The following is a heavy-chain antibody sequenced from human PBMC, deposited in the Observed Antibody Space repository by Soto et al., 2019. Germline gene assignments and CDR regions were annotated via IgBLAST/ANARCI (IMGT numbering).Heavy chain of an antibody. CDR2: MNAKSGDT. V-gene: IGHV1-8*01. Sequence: ASVKVSCKASGYTFSDFYINWLLQAAGQGPEWMGWMNAKSGDTFSAQRLQGKFNMTWDTSLSTAYMEVGSLTSDDAAIYYCARGNPFNYAGFDVWGQGTTVTVSS. D-gene: IGHD3-16*01. CDR1: GYTFSDFY. J-gene: IGHJ6*02. CDR3: ARGNPFNYAGFDV.